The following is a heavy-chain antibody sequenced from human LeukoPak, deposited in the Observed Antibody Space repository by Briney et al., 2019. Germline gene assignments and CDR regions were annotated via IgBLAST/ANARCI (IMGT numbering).Heavy chain of an antibody. CDR2: ISGSGGST. CDR1: GFTFSSYA. Sequence: GGSLRPSCAASGFTFSSYAMSWVRQAPGKGLEWVSAISGSGGSTYYADSVKGRFTISRDNSKNTLYLQMNSLRAEDTAVYYCAKDRAVAGTGYYYGMDVWGKGTTVTVSS. D-gene: IGHD6-19*01. CDR3: AKDRAVAGTGYYYGMDV. V-gene: IGHV3-23*01. J-gene: IGHJ6*04.